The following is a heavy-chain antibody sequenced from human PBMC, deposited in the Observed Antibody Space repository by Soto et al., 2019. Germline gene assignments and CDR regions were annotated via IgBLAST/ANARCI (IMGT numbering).Heavy chain of an antibody. CDR2: IYYSGST. J-gene: IGHJ5*02. V-gene: IGHV4-39*07. CDR1: GSSISSSSYY. CDR3: ARTRGNVVGLNLEDTYFDP. D-gene: IGHD2-21*01. Sequence: RSETLSLTCTVSGSSISSSSYYWGWIRPPPGKGLEWVGSIYYSGSTYYNPSLKSRLTISVDPSKSQCSLRLSSVTAADTAVYYCARTRGNVVGLNLEDTYFDPWGRGTLVTVSS.